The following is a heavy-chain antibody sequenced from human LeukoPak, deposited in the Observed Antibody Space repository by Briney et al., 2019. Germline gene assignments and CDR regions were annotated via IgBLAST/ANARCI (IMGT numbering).Heavy chain of an antibody. CDR1: GFTFSDYY. CDR3: ARVKYCSGGSCYSKYPDY. D-gene: IGHD2-15*01. J-gene: IGHJ4*02. CDR2: ISSSGSTI. Sequence: GGSLRLSCAASGFTFSDYYMSWIRQAPGKGLEWVSYISSSGSTIYYADSVKGRFTISRDNAKNSLYLQMNSLRAEDTAVYYCARVKYCSGGSCYSKYPDYWGQGTLVTVSS. V-gene: IGHV3-11*01.